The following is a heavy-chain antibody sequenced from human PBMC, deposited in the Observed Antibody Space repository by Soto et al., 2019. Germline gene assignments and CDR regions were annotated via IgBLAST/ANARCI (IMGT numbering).Heavy chain of an antibody. J-gene: IGHJ6*02. D-gene: IGHD2-21*02. Sequence: QVQLVQSGAEVKKPGASVKVSCKASGYTFTSYYMHWVRQAPGQGLEWMGIINPSGGSTSYAQKFQGRVTMTRDTSTSPVYMELSSLRSEDTAVYYCARNFKPRNTVVTPFYSYGMDVWGQGTTVTVSS. V-gene: IGHV1-46*01. CDR1: GYTFTSYY. CDR2: INPSGGST. CDR3: ARNFKPRNTVVTPFYSYGMDV.